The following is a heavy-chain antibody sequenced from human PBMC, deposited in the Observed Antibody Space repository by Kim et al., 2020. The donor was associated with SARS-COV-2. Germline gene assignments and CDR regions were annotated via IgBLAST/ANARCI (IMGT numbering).Heavy chain of an antibody. J-gene: IGHJ2*01. D-gene: IGHD6-13*01. Sequence: SETLSLTCTVSGGSISSYYWSWIRQPPGKGLEWIGYIYYSGSTNYNPSLKSRVTISVDTSKNQFSLKLSSVTAADTAVYYCARHGPPGRSSWYAMGSYWYFDLWGRGTLVPVSS. CDR1: GGSISSYY. CDR2: IYYSGST. CDR3: ARHGPPGRSSWYAMGSYWYFDL. V-gene: IGHV4-59*08.